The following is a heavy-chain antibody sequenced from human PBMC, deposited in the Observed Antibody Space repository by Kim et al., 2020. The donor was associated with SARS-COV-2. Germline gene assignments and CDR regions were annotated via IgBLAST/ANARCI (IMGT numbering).Heavy chain of an antibody. CDR1: GGSISSSSYY. CDR2: IYYSGST. J-gene: IGHJ4*02. CDR3: ARHVLGWNYEGPDY. D-gene: IGHD1-7*01. Sequence: SETLSLTCTVSGGSISSSSYYWGWIRQPPGKGLEWIGSIYYSGSTYYNPSLKSRVTISVDTSKNQFSLKLSSVTAADTAVYYCARHVLGWNYEGPDYWGQGTLVTVSS. V-gene: IGHV4-39*01.